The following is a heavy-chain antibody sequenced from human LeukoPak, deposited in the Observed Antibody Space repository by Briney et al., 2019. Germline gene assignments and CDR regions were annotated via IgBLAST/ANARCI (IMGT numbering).Heavy chain of an antibody. J-gene: IGHJ3*02. CDR1: GGSISSYY. V-gene: IGHV4-59*01. D-gene: IGHD1-1*01. CDR2: IYYSGST. CDR3: ARDRFFYWNDSDAFDI. Sequence: SETLSLTCTVSGGSISSYYWSWIRQPPGKGLEWIGYIYYSGSTNYNPSLKRRVTISVDTSKNQFSLKLSSVTAADTAVYYCARDRFFYWNDSDAFDIWGQGTMVTVSS.